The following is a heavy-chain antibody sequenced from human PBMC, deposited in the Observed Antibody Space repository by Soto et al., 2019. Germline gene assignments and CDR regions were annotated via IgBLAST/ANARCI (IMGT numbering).Heavy chain of an antibody. CDR3: ARDTRITIFGVVIYYGMDV. Sequence: EVQLVESGGGLVQPGGSLRLSCAASGFTFSSYWMSWVRQAPGKGLEWVANIKQDGSEKYYVDSVKGRFTISRDNAKNSPYLQMNSLRAEDTAVYYCARDTRITIFGVVIYYGMDVWGQGTTVTVSS. CDR1: GFTFSSYW. D-gene: IGHD3-3*01. J-gene: IGHJ6*02. CDR2: IKQDGSEK. V-gene: IGHV3-7*01.